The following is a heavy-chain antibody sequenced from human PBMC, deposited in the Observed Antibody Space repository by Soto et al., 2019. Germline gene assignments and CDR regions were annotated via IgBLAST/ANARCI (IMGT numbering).Heavy chain of an antibody. CDR3: XXXXGYVSGWYHDY. Sequence: QVQLVQSGAEMRKPGSSVKVSCKASGGTFSSDAVSWVRQAPGQGLEWVGGLVPILGTTHYAQKFRGRVTITADESTNTSYMELSRLTSDDTXXXXXXXXXGYVSGWYHDYWGQGTRVTVSS. CDR2: LVPILGTT. D-gene: IGHD6-19*01. J-gene: IGHJ4*02. CDR1: GGTFSSDA. V-gene: IGHV1-69*01.